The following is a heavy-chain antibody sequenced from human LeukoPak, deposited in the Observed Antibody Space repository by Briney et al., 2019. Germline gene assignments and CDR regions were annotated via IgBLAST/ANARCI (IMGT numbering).Heavy chain of an antibody. CDR2: IYYSGST. V-gene: IGHV4-59*01. Sequence: SETLSLTCTVSGGSISSYYWSWIRQPPGKGLEWIGYIYYSGSTNYNPSLKSRVTISVDTSKNQFSLKLSSVTAADTAVYYCARDRMHYFDYWGQGTLVTVSS. CDR3: ARDRMHYFDY. J-gene: IGHJ4*02. CDR1: GGSISSYY.